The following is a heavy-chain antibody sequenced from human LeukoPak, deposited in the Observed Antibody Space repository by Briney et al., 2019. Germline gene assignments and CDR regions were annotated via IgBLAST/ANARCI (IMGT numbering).Heavy chain of an antibody. CDR1: GFTFSSYG. CDR3: AKARLDNHFDY. CDR2: IWYDGSNK. D-gene: IGHD1-1*01. Sequence: GGSLRLSCAAPGFTFSSYGMHWVRQAPGKGLEWVAVIWYDGSNKYYADSVKGRFTISRDNSKNTLYLQMTSLRAEDTAVYYCAKARLDNHFDYWGQGTLVTVSS. V-gene: IGHV3-33*06. J-gene: IGHJ4*02.